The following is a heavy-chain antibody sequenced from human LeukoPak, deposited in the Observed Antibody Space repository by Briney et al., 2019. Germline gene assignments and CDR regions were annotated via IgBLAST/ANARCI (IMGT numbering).Heavy chain of an antibody. CDR1: GYTFTSYY. CDR2: INPSGGST. V-gene: IGHV1-46*01. Sequence: ASVKVSCKASGYTFTSYYMHWVRQAPGQGLEWMGIINPSGGSTSYAQKFQGRVTMTRDTSTSTVYMELSSLRSEDTAVYYCAGDVRSYAYSGSYYYFDYWGQGTLVTVSS. D-gene: IGHD1-26*01. CDR3: AGDVRSYAYSGSYYYFDY. J-gene: IGHJ4*02.